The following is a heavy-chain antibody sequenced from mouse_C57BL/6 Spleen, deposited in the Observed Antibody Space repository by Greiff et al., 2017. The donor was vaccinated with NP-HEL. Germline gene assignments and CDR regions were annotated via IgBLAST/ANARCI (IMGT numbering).Heavy chain of an antibody. CDR2: IYPGDGDT. Sequence: QVQLKESGPELVKPGASVKISCKASGYAFSSSWMNWVKQRPGKGLEWIGRIYPGDGDTNYNGKFKGKATLTADKSSSTAYMQLSSLTSEDSAVYFCARGITTVYFDYWGQGTTLTVSS. D-gene: IGHD1-1*01. V-gene: IGHV1-82*01. J-gene: IGHJ2*01. CDR3: ARGITTVYFDY. CDR1: GYAFSSSW.